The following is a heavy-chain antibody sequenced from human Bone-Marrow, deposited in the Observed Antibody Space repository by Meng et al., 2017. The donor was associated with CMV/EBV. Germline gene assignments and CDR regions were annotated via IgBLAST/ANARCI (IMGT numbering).Heavy chain of an antibody. CDR1: GGSLNSHY. D-gene: IGHD6-13*01. CDR3: ARPAGYSSSWYWFEP. CDR2: INDSGST. Sequence: SGGSLNSHYWTWIRQPPGKGLEWIGEINDSGSTNYNPSLKSRVTISVDTSKNQFSLELRSVTAADTAVYYCARPAGYSSSWYWFEPWGQGTQVTVSS. V-gene: IGHV4-34*01. J-gene: IGHJ5*02.